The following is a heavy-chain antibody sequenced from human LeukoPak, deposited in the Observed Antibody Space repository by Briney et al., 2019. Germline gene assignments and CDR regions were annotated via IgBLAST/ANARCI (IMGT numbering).Heavy chain of an antibody. CDR3: ARAVGRSFDY. CDR1: GGSISSYY. J-gene: IGHJ4*02. D-gene: IGHD1-14*01. CDR2: IYPGGST. V-gene: IGHV4-4*07. Sequence: SETLSLTCTVSGGSISSYYWSWNRPPAGKGLEWIGRIYPGGSTNYNPSLKSRVTMSVATSKNQFSLNLSSVTAADTAVYYCARAVGRSFDYWGQGTLVTVSS.